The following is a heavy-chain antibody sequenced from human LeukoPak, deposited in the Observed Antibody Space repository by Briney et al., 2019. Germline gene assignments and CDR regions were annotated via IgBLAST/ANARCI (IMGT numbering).Heavy chain of an antibody. CDR1: GYSISSGYY. D-gene: IGHD5-24*01. CDR2: IYHSGST. J-gene: IGHJ4*02. V-gene: IGHV4-38-2*02. CDR3: ARDSGSGDGYNFGY. Sequence: PSETLSLTCTVSGYSISSGYYWGWIRQPPGKGLEWIGSIYHSGSTYYNPSLKSRVTISVDTSKNQFSLKLSSVTAADTAVYYCARDSGSGDGYNFGYWGQGTLVTVSS.